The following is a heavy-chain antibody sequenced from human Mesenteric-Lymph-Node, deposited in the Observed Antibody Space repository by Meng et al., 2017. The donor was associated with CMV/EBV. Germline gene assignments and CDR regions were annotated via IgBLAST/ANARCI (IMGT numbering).Heavy chain of an antibody. D-gene: IGHD2-2*01. CDR3: AKGYCSSTSCYATPTFDAFDI. CDR1: GFTFSSYG. J-gene: IGHJ3*02. CDR2: IRYDGSNK. V-gene: IGHV3-30*02. Sequence: GGSLRLSCAASGFTFSSYGMHWVRQAPGKGLEWVAFIRYDGSNKYYADSVKGRFTISRDNSKNTLYLQMNSLRAEDTAVYYCAKGYCSSTSCYATPTFDAFDIWGQGTMVTVSS.